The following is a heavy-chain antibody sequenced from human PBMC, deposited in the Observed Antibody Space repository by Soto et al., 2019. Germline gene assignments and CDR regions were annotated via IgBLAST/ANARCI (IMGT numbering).Heavy chain of an antibody. D-gene: IGHD3-10*01. CDR2: ITFSSLYI. CDR3: ARSGDVAVGWFDP. CDR1: GFNFSAYG. Sequence: EVQLVESGGGLVKPGQSLRLSCTASGFNFSAYGMSWVRQAPGKGLEWVSSITFSSLYIYYAESVRGRFVISRDDSKNPLFLQMDSLKTEDTAFYYCARSGDVAVGWFDPWGQGTQVTVSS. J-gene: IGHJ5*02. V-gene: IGHV3-21*02.